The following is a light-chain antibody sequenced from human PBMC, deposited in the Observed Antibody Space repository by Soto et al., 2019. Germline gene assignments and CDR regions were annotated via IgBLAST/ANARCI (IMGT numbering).Light chain of an antibody. CDR1: QDISNY. CDR3: QQYGNPFT. Sequence: DIPMTQSPSSLSASVGDRVTITCQASQDISNYLNWYQQKPGKAPKLLIYDASNLETGVPSRFSGSGSGTDFTFTISSLQPEDIATYYCQQYGNPFTFGQGTRLEIK. V-gene: IGKV1-33*01. CDR2: DAS. J-gene: IGKJ5*01.